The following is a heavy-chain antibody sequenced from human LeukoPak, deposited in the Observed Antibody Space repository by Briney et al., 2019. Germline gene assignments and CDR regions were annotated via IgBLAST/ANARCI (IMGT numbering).Heavy chain of an antibody. CDR1: GGSIRSYY. D-gene: IGHD4-23*01. CDR3: ARGKLRAFDI. Sequence: SETLSLTCTVSGGSIRSYYWSWIRQPPGKGLEWIGSIYYSGSTCYNPSLKSRVTISVDTSKNQFSLKLSSVTAADTAVYYCARGKLRAFDIWGQGTMVTVSS. V-gene: IGHV4-59*05. J-gene: IGHJ3*02. CDR2: IYYSGST.